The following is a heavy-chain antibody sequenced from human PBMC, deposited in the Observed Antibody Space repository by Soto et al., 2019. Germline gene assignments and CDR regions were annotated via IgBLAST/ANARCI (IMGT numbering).Heavy chain of an antibody. J-gene: IGHJ4*02. Sequence: EVQLVESGGGLVQPGGSLRLSCAASGFTFSSYDMHWVRQATGKGLEWVSAIGTAGDTYYPGSVKGRFTISRENAKNSVYRQMNRLRAGDTAVYYCAAYDFWSGYYDYWGQGTLVTVSS. CDR2: IGTAGDT. CDR1: GFTFSSYD. V-gene: IGHV3-13*01. CDR3: AAYDFWSGYYDY. D-gene: IGHD3-3*01.